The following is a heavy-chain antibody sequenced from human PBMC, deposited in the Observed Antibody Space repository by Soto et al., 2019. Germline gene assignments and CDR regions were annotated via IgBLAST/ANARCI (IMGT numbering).Heavy chain of an antibody. V-gene: IGHV3-48*02. CDR3: AREYYNDSSACPGGWFDP. D-gene: IGHD3-22*01. Sequence: EVKLVESGGGLVQPGGSLRLSCAASGFTFSCYTMNWLRQAPAAGLEWVSYISSSGNTIYYADSVKGRFTISRDNAKNSLYLQMNSLRDEDTAVYYCAREYYNDSSACPGGWFDPWGQGTLVTVSS. J-gene: IGHJ5*02. CDR1: GFTFSCYT. CDR2: ISSSGNTI.